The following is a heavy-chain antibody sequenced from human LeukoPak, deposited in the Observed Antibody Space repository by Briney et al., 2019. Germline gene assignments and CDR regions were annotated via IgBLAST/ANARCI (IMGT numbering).Heavy chain of an antibody. CDR1: GFTFSDYS. D-gene: IGHD5-24*01. CDR3: ARDYKYAYDN. J-gene: IGHJ4*02. V-gene: IGHV3-48*01. Sequence: GGSLRLSCAAPGFTFSDYSMNWVRQAPGKGLEWISYIGIDSGNTNYADSVKVRFTISGDKAKNSLYLQMNSLRVEDTAVYYCARDYKYAYDNWGQGTLVTVSS. CDR2: IGIDSGNT.